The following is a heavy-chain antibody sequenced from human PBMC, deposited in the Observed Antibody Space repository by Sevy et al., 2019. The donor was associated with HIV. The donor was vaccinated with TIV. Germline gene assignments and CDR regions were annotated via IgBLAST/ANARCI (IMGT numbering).Heavy chain of an antibody. CDR1: GFTFSSYA. CDR3: AKDHAYYYDSSGPPTPDY. J-gene: IGHJ4*02. Sequence: GGSLKLSCAASGFTFSSYAMSWVRQAPGKGLEWVSAISGSGGSTYYADSVKGRFTISRDNSKNTLYLQMNSLRAEDTAVYYCAKDHAYYYDSSGPPTPDYWGQGTLVTVSS. CDR2: ISGSGGST. V-gene: IGHV3-23*01. D-gene: IGHD3-22*01.